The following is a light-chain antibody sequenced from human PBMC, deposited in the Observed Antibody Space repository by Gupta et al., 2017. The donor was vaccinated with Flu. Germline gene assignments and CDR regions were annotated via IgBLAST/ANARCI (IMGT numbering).Light chain of an antibody. V-gene: IGLV7-46*01. CDR1: TGAVTSGHF. Sequence: QPVVTQEPSLTVSPGGTVTLTCGSSTGAVTSGHFPYWVQQKPGQAHRTLTFNTATKHPRTPGRFSASRVGGKADLTLSGAQPEDEADDYCFHSVSGTYVFGGVPKLNVL. CDR2: NTA. J-gene: IGLJ3*02. CDR3: FHSVSGTYV.